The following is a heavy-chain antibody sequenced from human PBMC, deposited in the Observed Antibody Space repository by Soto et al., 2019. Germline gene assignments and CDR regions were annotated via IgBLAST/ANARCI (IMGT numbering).Heavy chain of an antibody. J-gene: IGHJ4*02. Sequence: PGGSLRLSCAASGFSFSDYYMSWIRQAPGKGLEWVSYISSSGSTIYYADSVKGRFTISRDNAKNSLYLQMNSLRAEDTAVYYCARDYYDSSGYHPYYFDYWGQGTLVTVSS. CDR1: GFSFSDYY. D-gene: IGHD3-22*01. CDR3: ARDYYDSSGYHPYYFDY. CDR2: ISSSGSTI. V-gene: IGHV3-11*01.